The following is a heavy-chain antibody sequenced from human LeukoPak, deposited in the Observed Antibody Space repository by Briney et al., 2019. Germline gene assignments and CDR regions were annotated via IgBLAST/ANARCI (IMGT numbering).Heavy chain of an antibody. J-gene: IGHJ4*02. CDR2: ISGAGDMT. D-gene: IGHD3-10*01. V-gene: IGHV3-23*01. Sequence: GGSLRLSCGASGFTFSKDAMSSVRRAPGKGLGWDSIISGAGDMTYYADSVKGRFTLSRDNSKDILYLEMNSLRAEDTAMYFCARVVDRGGIAQWGQGTLVTVSS. CDR1: GFTFSKDA. CDR3: ARVVDRGGIAQ.